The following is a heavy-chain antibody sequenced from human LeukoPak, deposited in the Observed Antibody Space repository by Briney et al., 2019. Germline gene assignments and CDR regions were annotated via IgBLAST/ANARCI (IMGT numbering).Heavy chain of an antibody. Sequence: PSETLSLTCTVSGYSISSGYYWGWIRQPPGKGLEWIGSIYHSGSTYYNPSLKSRVTISVDTSKNQFSLKLSSVTAAGTAVYYCARHRKPRYSSSSLDYWGQGTLVTVSS. CDR3: ARHRKPRYSSSSLDY. CDR1: GYSISSGYY. CDR2: IYHSGST. J-gene: IGHJ4*02. D-gene: IGHD6-6*01. V-gene: IGHV4-38-2*02.